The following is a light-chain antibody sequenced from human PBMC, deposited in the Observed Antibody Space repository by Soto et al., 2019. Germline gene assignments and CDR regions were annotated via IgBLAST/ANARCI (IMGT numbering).Light chain of an antibody. V-gene: IGKV1-5*03. CDR1: QSINNY. CDR2: KAA. CDR3: QQYESFPRT. Sequence: DIQMTQSPSTLSASVGDRVTITCRASQSINNYLAWYQQKPGKAPKLFIYKAATLESGVPSRFSGSGSGTEFTLRISSLQPDDFATYFCQQYESFPRTFGQGTKVEIK. J-gene: IGKJ1*01.